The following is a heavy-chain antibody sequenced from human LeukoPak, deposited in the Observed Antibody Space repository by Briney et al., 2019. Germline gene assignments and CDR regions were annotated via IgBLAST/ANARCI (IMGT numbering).Heavy chain of an antibody. J-gene: IGHJ6*02. D-gene: IGHD3-10*01. CDR3: ARHVPYYYGSGSYSTFELYYYGMDV. V-gene: IGHV4-39*01. CDR2: IYYSGST. Sequence: SETLSLTCTVSGGSISSSSYHWGWIRQPPGKGLEWIGSIYYSGSTYYNPSLKSRVTISVDTSKNQFSLKLSSVTAADTAVYYCARHVPYYYGSGSYSTFELYYYGMDVWGQGTTVTVSS. CDR1: GGSISSSSYH.